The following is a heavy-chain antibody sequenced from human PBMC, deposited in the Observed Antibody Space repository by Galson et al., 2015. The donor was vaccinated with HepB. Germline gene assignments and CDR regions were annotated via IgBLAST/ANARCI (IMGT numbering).Heavy chain of an antibody. V-gene: IGHV1-3*01. CDR1: GYTFTSYA. CDR3: ARDQSSGSLDTWFPP. D-gene: IGHD1-26*01. J-gene: IGHJ5*02. Sequence: SVKVSCKASGYTFTSYAMHWVRQAPGQRLEWMGWINAGNGNTKYSQKFQGRVTITRDTSASTAYMELSSLRSEDTAVYYCARDQSSGSLDTWFPPWGQGTLVTVSS. CDR2: INAGNGNT.